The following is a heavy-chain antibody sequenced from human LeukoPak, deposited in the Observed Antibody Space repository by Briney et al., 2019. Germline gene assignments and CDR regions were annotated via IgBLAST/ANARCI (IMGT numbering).Heavy chain of an antibody. J-gene: IGHJ2*01. Sequence: GGSLRLSCAASGFTFSSYGMHWVRQAPGKGLEWVAFIRYDGSSKDYADSVKGRFTISRDNSKNTLYLQMNSLRAEDTAVYYCAKGGHADYGDYSHLWYFDLWGRGTLVTVSS. CDR2: IRYDGSSK. CDR3: AKGGHADYGDYSHLWYFDL. D-gene: IGHD4-17*01. V-gene: IGHV3-30*02. CDR1: GFTFSSYG.